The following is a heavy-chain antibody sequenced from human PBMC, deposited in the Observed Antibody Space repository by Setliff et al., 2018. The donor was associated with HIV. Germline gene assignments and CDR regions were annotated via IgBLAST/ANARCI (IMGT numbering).Heavy chain of an antibody. CDR3: ARDLGGPRNFDN. D-gene: IGHD2-15*01. Sequence: LSLTCAVYGWSFSGYFWSWVRQSPGKGLEWIGEINHNRKTNYNPSLKSRVTISIDRSKNQFSLKLRSVTAADTAVYYCARDLGGPRNFDNWGQGTLVTVSS. J-gene: IGHJ4*02. V-gene: IGHV4-34*01. CDR2: INHNRKT. CDR1: GWSFSGYF.